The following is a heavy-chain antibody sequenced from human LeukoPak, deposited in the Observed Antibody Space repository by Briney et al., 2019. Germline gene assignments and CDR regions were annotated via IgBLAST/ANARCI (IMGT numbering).Heavy chain of an antibody. CDR1: GFTFSSHG. J-gene: IGHJ2*01. Sequence: GGSLRLSCVASGFTFSSHGMHWVRQAPGKGLEWVAFIRYDGSDKYYADSVKGRFTSSRDNSKNTLYLQMNSLRADDTAIYYCARELVSLGTGYFDLWGRGTLVTVFS. D-gene: IGHD7-27*01. CDR3: ARELVSLGTGYFDL. V-gene: IGHV3-30*02. CDR2: IRYDGSDK.